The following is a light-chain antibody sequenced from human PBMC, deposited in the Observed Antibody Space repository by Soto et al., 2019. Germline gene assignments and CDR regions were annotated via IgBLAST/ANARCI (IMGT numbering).Light chain of an antibody. V-gene: IGKV3-15*01. CDR2: GAF. CDR1: QSVGSN. J-gene: IGKJ1*01. CDR3: QQYNNWPPRT. Sequence: EIVMTQSPGTLSVSPGERATLSCRASQSVGSNLAWYQQKPGQAPRLLIYGAFSRATGIPARFSGSGSGTEFTLTISSLQSEDFAVYYCQQYNNWPPRTFGQGTKVDIK.